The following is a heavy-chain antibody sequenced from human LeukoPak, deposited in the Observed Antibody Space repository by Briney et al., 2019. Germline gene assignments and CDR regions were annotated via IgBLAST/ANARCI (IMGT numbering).Heavy chain of an antibody. V-gene: IGHV4-59*11. J-gene: IGHJ4*02. CDR2: IHYSGST. D-gene: IGHD2-2*01. Sequence: SETLSLTCSVSGGSITSHFWSWIRQPPGKGLEWIGYIHYSGSTNYNPSLKSRVTISVDTSKNQFSLKLSSVTAADTAVYYCARGRPPDIVVVPAAIALYYFDYWGQGTLVTVSS. CDR3: ARGRPPDIVVVPAAIALYYFDY. CDR1: GGSITSHF.